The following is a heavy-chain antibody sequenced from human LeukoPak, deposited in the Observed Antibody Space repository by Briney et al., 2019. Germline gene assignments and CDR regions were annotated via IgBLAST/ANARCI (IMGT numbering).Heavy chain of an antibody. Sequence: ASVKVSCKASGYTFTGHYMHWVRQAPGQGLEWMGRINPNSGGTNYAQKFQGRVTMTRDTSISTAYMELSRLRSDDTAVYYCAPAMVRGVTLKFDYWGQGTLVTVSS. CDR2: INPNSGGT. V-gene: IGHV1-2*06. CDR3: APAMVRGVTLKFDY. J-gene: IGHJ4*02. D-gene: IGHD3-10*01. CDR1: GYTFTGHY.